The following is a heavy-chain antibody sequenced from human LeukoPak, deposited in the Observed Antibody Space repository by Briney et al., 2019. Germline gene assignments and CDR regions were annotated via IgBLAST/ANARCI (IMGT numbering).Heavy chain of an antibody. J-gene: IGHJ3*01. CDR2: LYYTVDT. V-gene: IGHV4-31*02. Sequence: SQTLSLTCTVSGGSFTSAAYYWTSIRQHPGKGLEWIAYLYYTVDTSYNPSLKSRVHISVDTSKNQFYQKMRSWAAAATAVYYCARVMVVSANGEEVLAPPDAFDVWGQGTVVTVSA. CDR1: GGSFTSAAYY. CDR3: ARVMVVSANGEEVLAPPDAFDV. D-gene: IGHD2-8*01.